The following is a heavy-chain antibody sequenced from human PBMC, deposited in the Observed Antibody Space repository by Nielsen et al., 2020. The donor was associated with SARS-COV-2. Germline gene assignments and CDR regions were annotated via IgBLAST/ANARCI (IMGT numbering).Heavy chain of an antibody. V-gene: IGHV1-2*04. J-gene: IGHJ3*02. Sequence: ASVKVSCKASGYTFINYAMHWVRQAPGQGLEWMGWINPNTRGTYYAQKFRDWVTLTSDTSISTAYMEVRRLRSDDTAVYFCARDRLSSYTTGTAHGAFDIWGQGTMVSVSS. D-gene: IGHD1-1*01. CDR2: INPNTRGT. CDR3: ARDRLSSYTTGTAHGAFDI. CDR1: GYTFINYA.